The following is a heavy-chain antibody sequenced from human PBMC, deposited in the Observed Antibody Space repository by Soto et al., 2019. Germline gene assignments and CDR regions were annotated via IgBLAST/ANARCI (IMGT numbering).Heavy chain of an antibody. V-gene: IGHV3-33*08. CDR2: IWYDGSNK. D-gene: IGHD3-22*01. CDR3: ARDPIVVVEYYFDY. Sequence: LRLSCAASGFTFSSYGMHWVRQAPGKGLEWVAVIWYDGSNKYYADSVKGRFTISRDNSKNTLYLQMNSLRAEDTAVYYCARDPIVVVEYYFDYWGQGTLVTVSS. CDR1: GFTFSSYG. J-gene: IGHJ4*02.